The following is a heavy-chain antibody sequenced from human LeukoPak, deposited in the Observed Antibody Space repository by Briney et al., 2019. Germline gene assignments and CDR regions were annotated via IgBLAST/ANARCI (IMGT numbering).Heavy chain of an antibody. CDR3: ARGSLYCSVGSCYFDY. J-gene: IGHJ4*02. Sequence: SVKVSCKASGGTFSSYAISWVRQAPGQGLEWMGRIIPIFGIANYAQKFQGRVTITADKSTSTAYMELSSLRSEDTAVYYCARGSLYCSVGSCYFDYWGQGTLVTVSS. CDR1: GGTFSSYA. V-gene: IGHV1-69*04. D-gene: IGHD2-15*01. CDR2: IIPIFGIA.